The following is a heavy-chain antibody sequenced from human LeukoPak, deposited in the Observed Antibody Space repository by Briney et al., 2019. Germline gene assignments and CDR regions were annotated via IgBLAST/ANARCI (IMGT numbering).Heavy chain of an antibody. CDR2: IQNKGYSHAT. V-gene: IGHV3-73*01. Sequence: GGSLKLSCAASGFNFSGSAIHWVRQASGKGLEWVGRIQNKGYSHATAYDESVKGRFTISRDDSRKMEYLQMNSLKTEDTAVYYCTTLNYVWGTYSPDYWGQGTLATVS. CDR1: GFNFSGSA. CDR3: TTLNYVWGTYSPDY. J-gene: IGHJ4*02. D-gene: IGHD3-16*01.